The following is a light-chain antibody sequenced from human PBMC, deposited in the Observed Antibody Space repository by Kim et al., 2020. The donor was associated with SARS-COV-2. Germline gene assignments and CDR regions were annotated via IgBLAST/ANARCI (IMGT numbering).Light chain of an antibody. J-gene: IGKJ2*01. CDR3: QQSYSTLYT. CDR2: AAS. CDR1: QSISTY. Sequence: SAAVGDRVTITCRASQSISTYLNWYQQKPGKAPKLLIYAASSLQSGVPSRFSGSGSGTDFTLTISSLQPEDFATYYCQQSYSTLYTFGQGTKLEI. V-gene: IGKV1-39*01.